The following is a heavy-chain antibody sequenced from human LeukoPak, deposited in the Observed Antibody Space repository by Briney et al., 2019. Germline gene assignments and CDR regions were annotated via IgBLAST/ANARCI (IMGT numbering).Heavy chain of an antibody. V-gene: IGHV3-23*01. CDR1: GFTFSSHG. CDR2: ISGSGDNT. CDR3: AKVDGALATAGTPDF. D-gene: IGHD6-13*01. J-gene: IGHJ4*02. Sequence: GGSLRLSCAASGFTFSSHGMNWVRQAPGKGLEWVSAISGSGDNTDYADSVKGRFTISRDNSKNTVNLQMNSLRAEDTALYYCAKVDGALATAGTPDFWGQGTLVTVSS.